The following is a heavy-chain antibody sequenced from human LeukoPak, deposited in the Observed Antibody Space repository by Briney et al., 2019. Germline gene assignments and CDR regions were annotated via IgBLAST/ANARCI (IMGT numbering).Heavy chain of an antibody. CDR2: ISAYNGNT. CDR3: ARGDCSGGSCPSWFDP. V-gene: IGHV1-18*01. CDR1: GYTFTSHG. D-gene: IGHD2-15*01. J-gene: IGHJ5*02. Sequence: ASVEVSCKASGYTFTSHGISWVRQAPGQGLEWMGWISAYNGNTNYAQKLQGRVTMTTDTSTSTAYMELRSLRSDDTAVYYCARGDCSGGSCPSWFDPWGQGTLVTVSS.